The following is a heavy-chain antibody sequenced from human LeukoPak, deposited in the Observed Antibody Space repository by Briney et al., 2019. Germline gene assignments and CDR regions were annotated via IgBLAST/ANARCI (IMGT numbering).Heavy chain of an antibody. Sequence: SWIRQPPGKGLEWIGYIYHSGSTYYNPSPKSRVTISVDRSKNQFSLKLSSVTAADTAVYYCARGMGGYSGYVFDYWGQGTLVTVSS. V-gene: IGHV4-30-2*01. J-gene: IGHJ4*02. D-gene: IGHD5-12*01. CDR2: IYHSGST. CDR3: ARGMGGYSGYVFDY.